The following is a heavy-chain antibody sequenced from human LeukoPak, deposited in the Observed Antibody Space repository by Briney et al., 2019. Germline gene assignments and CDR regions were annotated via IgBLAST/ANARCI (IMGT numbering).Heavy chain of an antibody. CDR3: PNSKPGYNKLDY. D-gene: IGHD5-24*01. V-gene: IGHV3-23*01. CDR1: GFTLSSYA. CDR2: IIGGGDTT. Sequence: PGGSLRLSCSASGFTLSSYAMTCVRQAPGKGLEWVSAIIGGGDTTHYADSVKGRFTISRDNSKNTLNLQMNSLRADDTALYYRPNSKPGYNKLDYWGQGTLVTVSS. J-gene: IGHJ4*02.